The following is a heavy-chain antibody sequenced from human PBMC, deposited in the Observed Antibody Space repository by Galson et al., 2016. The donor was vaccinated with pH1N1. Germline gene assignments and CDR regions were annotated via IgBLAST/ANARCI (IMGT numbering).Heavy chain of an antibody. D-gene: IGHD4/OR15-4a*01. CDR1: GFSFSNYW. CDR3: VRAVGAVEAF. CDR2: IKHDGSQK. J-gene: IGHJ4*02. V-gene: IGHV3-7*01. Sequence: SLRLSCAASGFSFSNYWMHWVRQAPGKGLEWVANIKHDGSQKYYVDSVKGRFTISRDNAKNSLYLQMNSLRAEDTAVYYCVRAVGAVEAFWGQGTLVTVSS.